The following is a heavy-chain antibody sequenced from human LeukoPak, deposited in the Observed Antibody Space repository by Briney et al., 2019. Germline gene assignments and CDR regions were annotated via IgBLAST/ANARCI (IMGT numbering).Heavy chain of an antibody. CDR1: GGSISSDY. J-gene: IGHJ5*01. D-gene: IGHD6-13*01. CDR2: MYISGST. CDR3: ARDRGGAAAGNWFDS. Sequence: PSETLSLTCTVSGGSISSDYWSWIRQPAGKGLGWIGRMYISGSTDHNPPLKSRVTMSLDTSKNQFSLMLTSVTAADTAVYYCARDRGGAAAGNWFDSWGQGTLVIVSS. V-gene: IGHV4-4*07.